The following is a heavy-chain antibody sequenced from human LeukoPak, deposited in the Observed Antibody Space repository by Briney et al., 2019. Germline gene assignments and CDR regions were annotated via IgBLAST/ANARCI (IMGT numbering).Heavy chain of an antibody. CDR1: GGSISSSSYY. J-gene: IGHJ4*02. V-gene: IGHV4-39*01. Sequence: SETLSLTCTVSGGSISSSSYYWGWIRQPPGKGLEWIGSIYYSGSTYYNPSLKSRVTISVDTSKNQFSLKLSSVTAADTAVYYCARGREDYYDSSGFDYWGQGTLVTVSS. D-gene: IGHD3-22*01. CDR2: IYYSGST. CDR3: ARGREDYYDSSGFDY.